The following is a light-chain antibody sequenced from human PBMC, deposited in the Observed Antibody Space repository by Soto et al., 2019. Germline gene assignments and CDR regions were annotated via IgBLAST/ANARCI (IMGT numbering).Light chain of an antibody. CDR1: QSFTSNY. V-gene: IGKV3-20*01. J-gene: IGKJ2*01. CDR2: GAS. Sequence: EIVLTQSPGTLSLSPGERAILSCRASQSFTSNYLAWYRHQPGQAPRLLIYGASSRATGIPARFSGSGSGTDFTLIISGLEPEDSAVYYCQQYRSSPYTFGQGTKLEIK. CDR3: QQYRSSPYT.